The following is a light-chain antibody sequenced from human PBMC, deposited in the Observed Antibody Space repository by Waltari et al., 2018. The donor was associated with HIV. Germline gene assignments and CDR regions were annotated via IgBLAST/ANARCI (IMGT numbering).Light chain of an antibody. CDR2: GKN. CDR1: SSNIGSNT. V-gene: IGLV1-44*01. CDR3: ASWDDSLNGPV. Sequence: QSVLTQPPSTSGTPGPRVPIPCSGSSSNIGSNTFRWFQQLPGKAPKVLIYGKNQRPSGVPDRFSGSKSGTSASLAIGGLQSEDEADYYCASWDDSLNGPVFGGGTTLTVL. J-gene: IGLJ2*01.